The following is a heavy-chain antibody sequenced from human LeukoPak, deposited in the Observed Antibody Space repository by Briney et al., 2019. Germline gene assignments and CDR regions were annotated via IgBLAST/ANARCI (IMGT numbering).Heavy chain of an antibody. CDR3: AREFGYCRGGSCQKRNDAFDI. D-gene: IGHD2-15*01. Sequence: GGSLRLSCAASGFTFSSYSMNWVRQAPGKGLEWVSSTSSSSSYIYYADSVKGRFTISRDNAKNSLYLQMNSLRAEDTAVYQCAREFGYCRGGSCQKRNDAFDIWGQGTMVTVSS. J-gene: IGHJ3*02. CDR1: GFTFSSYS. CDR2: TSSSSSYI. V-gene: IGHV3-21*01.